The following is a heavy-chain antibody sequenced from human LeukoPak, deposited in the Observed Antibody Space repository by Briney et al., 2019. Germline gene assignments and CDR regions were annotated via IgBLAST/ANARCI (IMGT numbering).Heavy chain of an antibody. CDR3: ARAIEDYYGSGSYYDY. V-gene: IGHV4-4*07. J-gene: IGHJ4*02. Sequence: KPSETLSLTCTVSGGSISSYYWSWVRQPAGKGLEWIGRIYTSGSNNYNPSLKSRVTISVDTSKNQFSLKLSSVTAADTAVYYCARAIEDYYGSGSYYDYWGQGTLVTVSS. CDR2: IYTSGSN. CDR1: GGSISSYY. D-gene: IGHD3-10*01.